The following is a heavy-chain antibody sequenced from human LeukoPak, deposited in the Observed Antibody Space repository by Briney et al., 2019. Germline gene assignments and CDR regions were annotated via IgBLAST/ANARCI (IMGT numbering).Heavy chain of an antibody. CDR2: IYYSGST. CDR3: ARGPLNYYDSSGFSHFDY. V-gene: IGHV4-31*03. CDR1: GGSISSGGYY. J-gene: IGHJ4*02. D-gene: IGHD3-22*01. Sequence: SQTLSLTCTVSGGSISSGGYYWSWIRQHPGKGLEWIGYIYYSGSTYYNPSLKSRVTISVDTSKNQFSLKLSSVTAADTAVYYCARGPLNYYDSSGFSHFDYWGQGTLVTVSS.